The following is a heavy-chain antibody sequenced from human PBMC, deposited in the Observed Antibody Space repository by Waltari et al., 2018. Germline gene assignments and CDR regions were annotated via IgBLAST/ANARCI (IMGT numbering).Heavy chain of an antibody. CDR2: IYYSGRT. CDR1: GGSISSSSYY. J-gene: IGHJ4*02. D-gene: IGHD3-22*01. Sequence: QLQLQESGPGLVKPSETLSLTCTVSGGSISSSSYYWGWIRQPPGKGLEWIGSIYYSGRTYYNPSLKSRFTISVDTSKNQFSLKLSSVTAADTAVYYCASPAGYYYDSSGYPFDYWGQGTLVTVSS. V-gene: IGHV4-39*07. CDR3: ASPAGYYYDSSGYPFDY.